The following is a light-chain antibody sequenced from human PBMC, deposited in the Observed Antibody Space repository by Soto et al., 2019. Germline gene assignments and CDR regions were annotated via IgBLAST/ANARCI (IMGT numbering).Light chain of an antibody. Sequence: IQMTQSPSSLSASVGDRVIITFRADYSINNYLNWYQQKPGTVPKLLIYGASTLQSGVPSRFSGSGSGRVFTLTINGLQPEDFATYYCQQSYSTLGTFGRGTRVEI. J-gene: IGKJ2*01. CDR3: QQSYSTLGT. CDR2: GAS. V-gene: IGKV1-39*01. CDR1: YSINNY.